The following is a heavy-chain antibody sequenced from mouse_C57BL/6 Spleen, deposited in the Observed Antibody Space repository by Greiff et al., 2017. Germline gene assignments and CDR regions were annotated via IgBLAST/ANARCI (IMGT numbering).Heavy chain of an antibody. V-gene: IGHV1-15*01. CDR2: IDPETGGT. J-gene: IGHJ1*03. Sequence: QVQLQQSGAELVRPGASVTLSCKATGYTFTDYEMHWVKQTPVHGLEWIGAIDPETGGTAYNQKFKGKAILTADKSSSTAYMELRSLTSEDSAVYYCTRPEGYPYWYFDGWGTGTTVTVSS. CDR1: GYTFTDYE. D-gene: IGHD2-3*01. CDR3: TRPEGYPYWYFDG.